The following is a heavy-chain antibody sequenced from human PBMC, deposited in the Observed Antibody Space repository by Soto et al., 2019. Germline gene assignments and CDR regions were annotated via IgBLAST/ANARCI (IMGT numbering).Heavy chain of an antibody. CDR3: ARDLVTVAGHQRTDY. CDR1: GYTFTSYG. J-gene: IGHJ4*02. Sequence: GASVKVSCKASGYTFTSYGISWVRQAPGQGLEWMGWISAYNGNTNYAQKLQGRVTMTTDTSTSTAYMELRSLRSDDTAVYYCARDLVTVAGHQRTDYWGQGTLVTVSS. V-gene: IGHV1-18*01. D-gene: IGHD6-19*01. CDR2: ISAYNGNT.